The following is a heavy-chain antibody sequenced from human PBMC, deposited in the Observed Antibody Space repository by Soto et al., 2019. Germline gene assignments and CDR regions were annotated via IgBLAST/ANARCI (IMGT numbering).Heavy chain of an antibody. D-gene: IGHD6-13*01. CDR3: ARGRGAAADYFDF. CDR1: GFTFSDYY. V-gene: IGHV3-11*05. J-gene: IGHJ4*02. CDR2: ISSSTSHT. Sequence: QVQLVESGGGLVKPGGSLRLSCAVSGFTFSDYYMTWIRQAPGKGLEWVSYISSSTSHTNNADSVKGRFTISRDTAKNSLFLQMKSLRAEDTAVYYCARGRGAAADYFDFWGQGTLVTVSS.